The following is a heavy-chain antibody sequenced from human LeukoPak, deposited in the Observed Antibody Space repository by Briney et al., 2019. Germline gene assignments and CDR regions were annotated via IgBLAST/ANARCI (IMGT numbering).Heavy chain of an antibody. V-gene: IGHV3-23*01. CDR3: AKTAIFGVVPLYYFDY. D-gene: IGHD3-3*01. J-gene: IGHJ4*02. Sequence: GGSLRLSCAASGFTFSSYAMSWVRQAPGKGLEWVSAISGSGGSTYYADSVKGRFTISRDNSKNTLYLQMNSLRAEDTAVYYCAKTAIFGVVPLYYFDYWGQGTLVTVSS. CDR1: GFTFSSYA. CDR2: ISGSGGST.